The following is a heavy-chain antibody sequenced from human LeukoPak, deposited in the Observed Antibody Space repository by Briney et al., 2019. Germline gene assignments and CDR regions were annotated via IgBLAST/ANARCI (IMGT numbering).Heavy chain of an antibody. CDR3: ARVPFSASLGDYFDY. D-gene: IGHD2-2*01. Sequence: GGSLRLSCEASGFTVSSNYITWVRQAPGKGLEWVSVIYSGGRTNYADSVKGRFSISRDSSSDTVYLQLNSLRTEDTAVYFCARVPFSASLGDYFDYWGQGTLVTVSS. V-gene: IGHV3-66*01. CDR1: GFTVSSNY. J-gene: IGHJ4*02. CDR2: IYSGGRT.